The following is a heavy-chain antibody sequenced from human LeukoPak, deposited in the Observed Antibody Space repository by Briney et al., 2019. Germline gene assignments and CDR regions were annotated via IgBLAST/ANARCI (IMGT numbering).Heavy chain of an antibody. Sequence: GGSLRLSCAASGFTFDDYAMHWVRQAPGKGLEWVSGISWNSGSIDYADSVKGRFTISRDNAKNSLYLQMNSLRAEDTALYYCAKSGSYSSSPYFDYWGQGTLVTVSS. CDR1: GFTFDDYA. CDR2: ISWNSGSI. CDR3: AKSGSYSSSPYFDY. D-gene: IGHD1-26*01. V-gene: IGHV3-9*01. J-gene: IGHJ4*02.